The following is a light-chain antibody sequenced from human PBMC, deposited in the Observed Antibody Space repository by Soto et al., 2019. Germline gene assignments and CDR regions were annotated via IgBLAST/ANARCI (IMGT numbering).Light chain of an antibody. Sequence: PGERATLSCRASQSVSSNYLAWYQQKLGQAPRLLIYDASRRATGIPDRFSGSGSGTDFTLTISRLEPEDFAVYYCQQYGSSSWTFGQGTKVDIK. CDR2: DAS. J-gene: IGKJ1*01. CDR1: QSVSSNY. CDR3: QQYGSSSWT. V-gene: IGKV3-20*01.